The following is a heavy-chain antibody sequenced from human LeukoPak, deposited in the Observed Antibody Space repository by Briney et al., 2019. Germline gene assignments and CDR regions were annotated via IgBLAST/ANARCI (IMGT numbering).Heavy chain of an antibody. CDR1: GGSISSSSYY. Sequence: SETLSHTCTVSGGSISSSSYYWGWIRQPPGKGLEWIGSIYYSGSTYYDPSLKSRVTISVDTSKNQISLKLSSVTAADTAVYYCARQWGHYDFWSGYPYYFDYWGQGTLVTVSS. CDR3: ARQWGHYDFWSGYPYYFDY. V-gene: IGHV4-39*01. D-gene: IGHD3-3*01. J-gene: IGHJ4*02. CDR2: IYYSGST.